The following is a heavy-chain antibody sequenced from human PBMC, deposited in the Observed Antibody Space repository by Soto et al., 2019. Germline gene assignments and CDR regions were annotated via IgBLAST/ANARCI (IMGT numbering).Heavy chain of an antibody. J-gene: IGHJ6*03. Sequence: SETLSLPCTVSGGSISSSSYYWGWIRQPPGKGLEWIGSIYYSGSTYYNPSLKSRVTISVDTSKNQFSLKLSSVTAADTAVYYCAREKLDQGSGSGSRKESYYYYMDVWGKGTTVTVSS. CDR3: AREKLDQGSGSGSRKESYYYYMDV. CDR1: GGSISSSSYY. CDR2: IYYSGST. V-gene: IGHV4-39*02. D-gene: IGHD3-10*01.